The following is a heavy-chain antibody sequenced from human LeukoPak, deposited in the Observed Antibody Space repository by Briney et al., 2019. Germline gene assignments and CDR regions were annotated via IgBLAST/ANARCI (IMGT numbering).Heavy chain of an antibody. CDR3: ARGRGPLLWFGELSYWFDP. V-gene: IGHV4-59*01. D-gene: IGHD3-10*01. CDR2: IYYSGST. J-gene: IGHJ5*02. CDR1: GGSISSYY. Sequence: PSETLSLTCTVSGGSISSYYWSWLRQPPGKGLEWIGYIYYSGSTNYNPSLKSRVTISVDTSKDQFSLKLSSVTAADTAVYYCARGRGPLLWFGELSYWFDPWGQGTLVTVSS.